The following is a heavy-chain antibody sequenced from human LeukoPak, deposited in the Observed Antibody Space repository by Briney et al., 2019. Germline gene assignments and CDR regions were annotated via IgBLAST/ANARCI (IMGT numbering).Heavy chain of an antibody. Sequence: GGSLRLSCTASGFTFSSLAMHWVRQAPGKGLEWVSGISGSGDATYYADSVRGRFTISGDKAKNSVYLQMNSLRVEDTAVYYCARDTKYAFDNWGQGTLVTVSS. D-gene: IGHD2-2*01. V-gene: IGHV3-23*01. CDR1: GFTFSSLA. CDR3: ARDTKYAFDN. J-gene: IGHJ4*02. CDR2: ISGSGDAT.